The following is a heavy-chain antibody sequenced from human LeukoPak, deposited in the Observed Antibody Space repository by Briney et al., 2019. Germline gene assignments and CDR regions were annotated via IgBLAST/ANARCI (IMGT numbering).Heavy chain of an antibody. CDR2: IYYSGST. CDR3: TGNSYSGNPRRAFDI. CDR1: GGSISGYY. J-gene: IGHJ3*02. Sequence: SETLSLTCIVSGGSISGYYWSWIRQPPGKGLEWIGYIYYSGSTNYNPSLKSRVTISVDTSKNQFSLKLSSVTAADTAVYYCTGNSYSGNPRRAFDIWGQGTMVTVSS. D-gene: IGHD1-26*01. V-gene: IGHV4-59*08.